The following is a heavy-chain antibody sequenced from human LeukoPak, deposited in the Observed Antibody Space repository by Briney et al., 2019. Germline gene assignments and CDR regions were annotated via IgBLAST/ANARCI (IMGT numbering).Heavy chain of an antibody. CDR2: INPSGGST. CDR1: GYTFTSYY. J-gene: IGHJ4*02. V-gene: IGHV1-46*01. D-gene: IGHD2-21*02. Sequence: SVKVSCKASGYTFTSYYMHWVRQAPGQGLEWMGIINPSGGSTSYAQKFQGRVTMTRDTSTSTVYMELSSLRSEDTAVYYCARDLPIVVVTAIQGGLDYWGQGTLVTVSS. CDR3: ARDLPIVVVTAIQGGLDY.